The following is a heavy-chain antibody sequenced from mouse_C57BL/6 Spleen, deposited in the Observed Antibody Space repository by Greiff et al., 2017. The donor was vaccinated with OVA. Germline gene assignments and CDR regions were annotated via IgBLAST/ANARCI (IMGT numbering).Heavy chain of an antibody. CDR1: EYEFPSHD. CDR3: AVTGTGWFAY. J-gene: IGHJ3*01. V-gene: IGHV5-2*01. D-gene: IGHD4-1*01. CDR2: INSDGGST. Sequence: EVMLVESGGGLVQPGESLKLSCESNEYEFPSHDMSWVRKTPEKRLELVAAINSDGGSTYYPDTMERRFIISRDNTKKTLYLQMSSLTSEDTAVYYCAVTGTGWFAYWGQGTLVTVSA.